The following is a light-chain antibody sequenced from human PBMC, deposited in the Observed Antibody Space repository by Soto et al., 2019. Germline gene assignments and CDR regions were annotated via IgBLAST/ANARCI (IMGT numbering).Light chain of an antibody. V-gene: IGKV1-9*01. CDR1: QGISSY. CDR3: QELNSYPYT. Sequence: IQLTQSPSSLSASVGDRVTITCRASQGISSYLVWYQQKPGKAPKVLMYAASTLESGVPTRFSGSTSGTDFTLSISSLQPEDSATYYCQELNSYPYTFGQGTKLEIK. J-gene: IGKJ2*01. CDR2: AAS.